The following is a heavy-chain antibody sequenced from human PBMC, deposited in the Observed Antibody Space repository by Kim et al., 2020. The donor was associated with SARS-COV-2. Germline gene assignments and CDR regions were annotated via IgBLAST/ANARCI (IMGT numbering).Heavy chain of an antibody. J-gene: IGHJ4*02. V-gene: IGHV5-51*01. CDR3: ARTYYYGSGSYYNFHYYFDK. CDR1: GYSFTSYW. D-gene: IGHD3-10*01. CDR2: IYPGDSDT. Sequence: GESLKISCKGSGYSFTSYWIGWVRQMPGKGLEWMGIIYPGDSDTRYSPSFQGQVTISADKSISTAYLQWNSLKASDTAMYYCARTYYYGSGSYYNFHYYFDKWGQGTLVTVSS.